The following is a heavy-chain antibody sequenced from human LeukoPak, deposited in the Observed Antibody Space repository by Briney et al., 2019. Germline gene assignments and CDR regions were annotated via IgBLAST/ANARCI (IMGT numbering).Heavy chain of an antibody. D-gene: IGHD1-1*01. CDR3: ATSTTGTTSPY. J-gene: IGHJ4*02. V-gene: IGHV3-23*01. CDR1: GFTFSSYA. Sequence: GGSLRLSCAASGFTFSSYAMSWVRQAPGKGLEWVSAISGSGGSTYYADSVKGRFTISRDNSKNTLYLQMNRLRAEDTAVYYCATSTTGTTSPYWGQGTLVTVSS. CDR2: ISGSGGST.